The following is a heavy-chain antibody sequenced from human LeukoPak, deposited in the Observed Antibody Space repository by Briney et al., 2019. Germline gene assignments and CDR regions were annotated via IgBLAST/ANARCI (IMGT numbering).Heavy chain of an antibody. CDR3: ATISGAYCSSTSCYDY. J-gene: IGHJ4*02. CDR1: GYTFTGYY. Sequence: ASVKVSSKASGYTFTGYYMHWVRQAPGQGLEWMGWINPNSGGTNYAQKFQGRVTMTRDTSISTAYMELSRLRSDDTAVYYCATISGAYCSSTSCYDYWGQGTLVTVSS. CDR2: INPNSGGT. V-gene: IGHV1-2*02. D-gene: IGHD2-2*01.